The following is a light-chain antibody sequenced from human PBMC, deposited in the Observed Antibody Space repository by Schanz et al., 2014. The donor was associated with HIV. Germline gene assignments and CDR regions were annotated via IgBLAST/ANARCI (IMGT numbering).Light chain of an antibody. J-gene: IGKJ2*01. CDR1: QTVSSNS. CDR2: SAS. Sequence: EIVLTQSPVILSLSPGERATLSCRASQTVSSNSLGWYQQKRGQVPRLLIYSASRRANGIPDRFSGSGSGTDFTLTISSLEPEDIAVYYWQQRSNWPRYTFGQGTRLEIK. CDR3: QQRSNWPRYT. V-gene: IGKV3D-20*02.